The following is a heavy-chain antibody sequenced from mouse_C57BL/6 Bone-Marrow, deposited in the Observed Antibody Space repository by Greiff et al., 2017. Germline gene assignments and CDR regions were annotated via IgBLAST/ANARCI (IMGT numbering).Heavy chain of an antibody. V-gene: IGHV5-16*01. Sequence: EVQRVESEGGLVQPGSSMKLSCTASGFTFSDYYMAWVRQVPEKGLEWVANINYDGSSTYYLDSLKSRFIISRDNAKNILYLQMSSLKSEDTATYYCAREEDWDWFAYWGQGTLVTVSA. J-gene: IGHJ3*01. CDR3: AREEDWDWFAY. D-gene: IGHD4-1*01. CDR2: INYDGSST. CDR1: GFTFSDYY.